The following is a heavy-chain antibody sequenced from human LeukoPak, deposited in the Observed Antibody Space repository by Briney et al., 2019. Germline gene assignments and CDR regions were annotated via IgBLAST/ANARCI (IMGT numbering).Heavy chain of an antibody. V-gene: IGHV1-18*01. CDR2: ISAYNGNT. CDR3: ARADIVVVPAAIMPYYYGMDV. CDR1: GYTFTSYG. D-gene: IGHD2-2*01. Sequence: ASVKVSCKASGYTFTSYGISWVRQAPGQGLEWMGWISAYNGNTNYAQKLQGRVTMTTDTSTSTAYMELRSLRSDDTAVYYCARADIVVVPAAIMPYYYGMDVWGQGTTVTVSS. J-gene: IGHJ6*02.